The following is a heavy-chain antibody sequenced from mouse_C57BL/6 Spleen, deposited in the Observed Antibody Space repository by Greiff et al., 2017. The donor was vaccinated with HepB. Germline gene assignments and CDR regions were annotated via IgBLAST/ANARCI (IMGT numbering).Heavy chain of an antibody. CDR2: IYPSDSET. D-gene: IGHD2-1*01. V-gene: IGHV1-61*01. CDR1: GYTFTSYW. CDR3: ARGGLYYGNYWYFDV. J-gene: IGHJ1*03. Sequence: QVQLQQPGAELVRPGSSVKLSCKASGYTFTSYWMDWVKQRPGQGLEWIGNIYPSDSETHYNQKFKDKATLTVDKSSSTAYMQLSSLTSEDSAVYYCARGGLYYGNYWYFDVWGTGTTVTVSS.